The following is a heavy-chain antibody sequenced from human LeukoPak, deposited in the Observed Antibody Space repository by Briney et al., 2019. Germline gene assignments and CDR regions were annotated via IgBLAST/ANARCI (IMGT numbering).Heavy chain of an antibody. Sequence: SVKVSCKASGGTFSSYAFSWVRQAPGQGLEWMGVIIPIFGTANYAQKFQGRVTITTDESTSTAYMELSSLRSEDTAVYYCARAASRADYYDSSGYYNWFDPWGQGTLVTVSS. V-gene: IGHV1-69*05. CDR1: GGTFSSYA. J-gene: IGHJ5*02. D-gene: IGHD3-22*01. CDR2: IIPIFGTA. CDR3: ARAASRADYYDSSGYYNWFDP.